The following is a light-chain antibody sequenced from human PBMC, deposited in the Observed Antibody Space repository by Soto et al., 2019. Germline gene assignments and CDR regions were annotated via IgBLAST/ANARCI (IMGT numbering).Light chain of an antibody. CDR1: QSISSW. CDR2: KVS. J-gene: IGKJ1*01. CDR3: QEYYTYPWT. Sequence: DLQMTQSPSTLSASIGDRVTITCRASQSISSWLAWYQQKPGKAPKFLIHKVSTLVSGVPSRFSGSGSGTEFTLTISSLQPDDFATYFCQEYYTYPWTFGQGTKVEIK. V-gene: IGKV1-5*03.